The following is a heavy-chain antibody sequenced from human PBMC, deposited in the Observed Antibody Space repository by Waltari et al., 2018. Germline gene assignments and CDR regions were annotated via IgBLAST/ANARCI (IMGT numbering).Heavy chain of an antibody. Sequence: QVQLQESGPGLVKPSETLSLTCTVSGGSISSYYWRWIRQPPGKGLEWIGYIYYSGSTNYNPSLKSRVTISVDTSKNQFSLKLSSVTAADTAVYYCARSGGIVGAIPPTTPFDYWGQGTLVTVSS. D-gene: IGHD1-26*01. J-gene: IGHJ4*02. CDR2: IYYSGST. CDR1: GGSISSYY. V-gene: IGHV4-59*01. CDR3: ARSGGIVGAIPPTTPFDY.